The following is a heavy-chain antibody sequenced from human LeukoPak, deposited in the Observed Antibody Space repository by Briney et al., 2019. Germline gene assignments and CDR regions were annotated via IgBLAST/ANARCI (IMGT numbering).Heavy chain of an antibody. CDR1: GFTFSGYW. J-gene: IGHJ4*02. Sequence: GGSLRLSCAASGFTFSGYWMSWVRQAPGKGLEWVANIKQDGSEKYYVDSVKGRFTISRDNAKNSLYLQMNSLRAEDTAVYYCARDGPYYYGSGIDYWGQGTLVTVSS. CDR3: ARDGPYYYGSGIDY. V-gene: IGHV3-7*03. CDR2: IKQDGSEK. D-gene: IGHD3-10*01.